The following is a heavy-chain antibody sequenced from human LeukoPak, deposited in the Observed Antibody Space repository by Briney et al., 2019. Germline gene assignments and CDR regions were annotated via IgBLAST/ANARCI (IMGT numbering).Heavy chain of an antibody. CDR2: ISGSGGST. D-gene: IGHD3-10*01. J-gene: IGHJ4*02. CDR3: AEDGGVWFGESNDY. Sequence: PGGSLRLSCAASGFTFSSYGMSWVRQAPGKGLEWVSAISGSGGSTYYADSVKGRFTISRDNFKNTLYLQMNSLRADDTAVYYCAEDGGVWFGESNDYWGQGTLVTVSS. V-gene: IGHV3-23*01. CDR1: GFTFSSYG.